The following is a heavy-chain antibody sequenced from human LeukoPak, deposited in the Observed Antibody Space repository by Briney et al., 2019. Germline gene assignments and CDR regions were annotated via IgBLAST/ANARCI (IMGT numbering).Heavy chain of an antibody. D-gene: IGHD3-10*01. CDR2: INPKSGGT. V-gene: IGHV1-2*02. CDR3: ARGRTLVRGIIIRGDY. J-gene: IGHJ4*02. CDR1: GYTLIDYY. Sequence: ASVKVSCKASGYTLIDYYMHWVRQAPGQGLEWMGWINPKSGGTNYAQKFQGRVTMTWDTSINTAYMELSRLRSDDTAVYYCARGRTLVRGIIIRGDYWGQGTLVTVSS.